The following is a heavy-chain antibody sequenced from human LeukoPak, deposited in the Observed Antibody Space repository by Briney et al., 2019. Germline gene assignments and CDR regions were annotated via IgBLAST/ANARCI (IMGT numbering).Heavy chain of an antibody. J-gene: IGHJ3*02. CDR3: ARHRPRGFTYGLDAFDI. CDR1: GFTFSSYG. D-gene: IGHD5-18*01. Sequence: GGSLRLSCAASGFTFSSYGMHWVRQAPGKGLEWVADISYDGSNQYFADSVKGRFTISRDNSKNTLYLQMNSLRAEDTAVYYCARHRPRGFTYGLDAFDIWGQGTMVTVSS. CDR2: ISYDGSNQ. V-gene: IGHV3-30*03.